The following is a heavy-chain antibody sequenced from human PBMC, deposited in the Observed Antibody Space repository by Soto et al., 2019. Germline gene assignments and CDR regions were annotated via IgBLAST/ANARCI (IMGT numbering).Heavy chain of an antibody. CDR2: IWYDGSKK. Sequence: PGGSLRLSSAASGFTFSSFGMHWVRQAPGKGLEWVSLIWYDGSKKSYGDSVKGRFTISRDNSRNTVYLQMNSLGADDTAVYYCARDASYYSLRSGYYPSRNGMDVWGQGTTVTVSS. CDR1: GFTFSSFG. CDR3: ARDASYYSLRSGYYPSRNGMDV. V-gene: IGHV3-33*01. D-gene: IGHD3-3*01. J-gene: IGHJ6*02.